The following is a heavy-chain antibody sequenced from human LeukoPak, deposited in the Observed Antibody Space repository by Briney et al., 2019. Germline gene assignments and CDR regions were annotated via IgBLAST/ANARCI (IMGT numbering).Heavy chain of an antibody. J-gene: IGHJ6*03. CDR1: GDIFNSYS. V-gene: IGHV1-69*05. Sequence: SVKVSCNASGDIFNSYSVSWVRQAPGQGLEWMGGIIPIFGSTNYEQKFQGRVTITTDQSTRTAYMELNSLSSDDTAVYYCARVGRSRGSLPNSYYYMDVWGKGTTVTVSS. CDR2: IIPIFGST. D-gene: IGHD1-26*01. CDR3: ARVGRSRGSLPNSYYYMDV.